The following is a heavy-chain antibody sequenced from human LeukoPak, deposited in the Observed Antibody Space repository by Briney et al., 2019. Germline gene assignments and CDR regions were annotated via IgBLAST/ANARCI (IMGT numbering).Heavy chain of an antibody. CDR3: ARGYSSGYYLYAFDI. CDR1: GGSISSGSYY. CDR2: IYTSGST. Sequence: SQTLSLTCTVSGGSISSGSYYWRWIRQPAGTGLEWIGRIYTSGSTNYNPSLKSRVTISVDTSKNQFSLKLSSVTAADTAVYYCARGYSSGYYLYAFDIWGQGTMVTVSS. D-gene: IGHD3-22*01. J-gene: IGHJ3*02. V-gene: IGHV4-61*02.